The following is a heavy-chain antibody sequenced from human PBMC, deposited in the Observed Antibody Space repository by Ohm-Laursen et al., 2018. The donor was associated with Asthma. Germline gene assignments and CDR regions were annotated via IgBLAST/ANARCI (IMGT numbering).Heavy chain of an antibody. J-gene: IGHJ4*02. V-gene: IGHV4-31*02. CDR2: IYYSGTT. Sequence: TLSLTWTVSGGSISSAAYYWNWIRQHPGKGLEWIGYIYYSGTTSYNPSLRSRITISVDTSQNQFSLKLTSVTAADTAVYYCARVTTVTSSSGSMFDYWGQGALVTVSS. CDR1: GGSISSAAYY. CDR3: ARVTTVTSSSGSMFDY. D-gene: IGHD3-10*01.